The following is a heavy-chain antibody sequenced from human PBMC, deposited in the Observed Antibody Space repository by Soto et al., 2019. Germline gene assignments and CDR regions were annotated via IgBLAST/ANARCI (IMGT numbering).Heavy chain of an antibody. CDR1: GYSFTSYW. V-gene: IGHV5-51*01. Sequence: GASLKISCNGSGYSFTSYWISWVRQMPGKGLEWMGRIDPSDSDTRYSPSFQGQATISADKSINTAYLQWSSLKASDTAMYYCARRGAVATSDAFDIWGQGTMVTVSS. CDR2: IDPSDSDT. CDR3: ARRGAVATSDAFDI. J-gene: IGHJ3*02. D-gene: IGHD6-19*01.